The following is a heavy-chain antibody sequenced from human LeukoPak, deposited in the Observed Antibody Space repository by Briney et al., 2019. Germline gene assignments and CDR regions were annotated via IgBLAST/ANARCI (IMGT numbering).Heavy chain of an antibody. D-gene: IGHD2-2*01. J-gene: IGHJ6*04. Sequence: SETLSLTCAVYGGSFSGYYWSWIRQPPGKGLEWIGEINHSGSTNYNPSLKSRVTISVDTSKNQFSLKLSSVTAADTAVYYCARSQTKRSTSRERRIHYYGMDVWGKGTTVTVPS. CDR3: ARSQTKRSTSRERRIHYYGMDV. CDR2: INHSGST. V-gene: IGHV4-34*01. CDR1: GGSFSGYY.